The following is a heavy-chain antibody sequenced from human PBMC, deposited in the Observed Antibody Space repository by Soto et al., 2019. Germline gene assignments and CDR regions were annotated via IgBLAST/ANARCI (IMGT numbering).Heavy chain of an antibody. CDR1: GFTFSSYA. CDR3: AKLPSYDSSGYYYDHWFDP. D-gene: IGHD3-22*01. J-gene: IGHJ5*02. CDR2: ISGSGGST. Sequence: GGSLRLSCAASGFTFSSYAMSWVRQAPGKGLEWVSAISGSGGSTYYADSVKGRFTISRDNSKNTLYLQMNSLRAEDTAVYYCAKLPSYDSSGYYYDHWFDPWGQGTLVTVSS. V-gene: IGHV3-23*01.